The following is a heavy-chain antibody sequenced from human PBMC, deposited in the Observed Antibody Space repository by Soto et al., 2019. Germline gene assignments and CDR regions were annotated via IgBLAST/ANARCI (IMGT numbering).Heavy chain of an antibody. D-gene: IGHD6-6*01. V-gene: IGHV4-34*01. CDR3: ATRGRDSRSYGAFDI. Sequence: QVQLQQWGAGLLKPSETLSLTCAVYGGSFSGYYWSWIRQPPGKGLEWIGEINHSGSTNYNPSLTRRITISVDTSKYQFSLKLSAVTAADTAVYYCATRGRDSRSYGAFDIWGQGTMVTVSS. J-gene: IGHJ3*02. CDR1: GGSFSGYY. CDR2: INHSGST.